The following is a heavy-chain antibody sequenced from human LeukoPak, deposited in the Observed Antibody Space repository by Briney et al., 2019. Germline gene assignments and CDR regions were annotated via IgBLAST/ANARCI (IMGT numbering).Heavy chain of an antibody. J-gene: IGHJ4*02. Sequence: GRSLRLSCAASGFTFSSYGMHWVRQAPGKGLEWVAVIWYEGSNKYYADSVKGRFTISRDNSKNTLYLQMNSLRAEDTAVYYCATRLKWFGELLVNDYWGQGTLVTVSS. D-gene: IGHD3-10*01. CDR1: GFTFSSYG. V-gene: IGHV3-33*01. CDR2: IWYEGSNK. CDR3: ATRLKWFGELLVNDY.